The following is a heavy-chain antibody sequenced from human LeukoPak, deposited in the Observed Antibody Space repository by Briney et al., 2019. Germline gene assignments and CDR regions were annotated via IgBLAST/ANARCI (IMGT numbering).Heavy chain of an antibody. Sequence: ASVKVSCKASGYTFTSYDFNWVRQATGQRPEWMGWMSPNSGDTGYAQKFQDRVTMTRNTSISTAYMELSSLRSDDTAVYYCARVGYYDSSGYRPFDYWGQGTLVTVSS. CDR3: ARVGYYDSSGYRPFDY. J-gene: IGHJ4*02. V-gene: IGHV1-8*01. CDR1: GYTFTSYD. D-gene: IGHD3-22*01. CDR2: MSPNSGDT.